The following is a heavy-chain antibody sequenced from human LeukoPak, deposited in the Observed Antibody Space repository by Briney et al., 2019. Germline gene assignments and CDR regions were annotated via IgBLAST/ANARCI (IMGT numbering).Heavy chain of an antibody. Sequence: QPEGSLRLSCAVSGFSFRSYWMSWVRQAPGKGLEWVAKIKNDGSEKYYVDSVKGRFTISRDNAMNSLYLQMNSLRAEDTAVYYCARLPAYCSSTSCYYDYWGQGTLVTVSS. V-gene: IGHV3-7*01. D-gene: IGHD2-2*01. J-gene: IGHJ4*02. CDR2: IKNDGSEK. CDR1: GFSFRSYW. CDR3: ARLPAYCSSTSCYYDY.